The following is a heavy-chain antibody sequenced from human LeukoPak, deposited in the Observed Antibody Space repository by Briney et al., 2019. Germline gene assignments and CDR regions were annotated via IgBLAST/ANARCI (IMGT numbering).Heavy chain of an antibody. J-gene: IGHJ4*02. CDR2: IKQDGSEK. Sequence: SGGSLRLSCAASEFSVGSNYMTWVRQAPGKGLEWVANIKQDGSEKYYVDSVKGRFTTSRDNAKNSLYLQMNSLRAEDTAVYYCARDLYRIVVVPHYFDYWGQGTLVTVSS. V-gene: IGHV3-7*01. CDR3: ARDLYRIVVVPHYFDY. CDR1: EFSVGSNY. D-gene: IGHD3-22*01.